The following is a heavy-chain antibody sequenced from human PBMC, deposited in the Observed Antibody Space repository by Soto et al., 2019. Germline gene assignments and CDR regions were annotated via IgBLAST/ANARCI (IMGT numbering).Heavy chain of an antibody. CDR3: ARRIAVTGSSYFGS. D-gene: IGHD6-19*01. CDR1: GFTVSSNY. CDR2: IYGDGRT. J-gene: IGHJ4*02. Sequence: EVQLVESGGGLVQPGRSLRLSCAASGFTVSSNYMSWVRQAPGKGLEWVSVIYGDGRTYYADSVKGRFTISRDNSKNTVYLQMNSLRAEDAAVYYCARRIAVTGSSYFGSWGQGTLVTVSS. V-gene: IGHV3-66*01.